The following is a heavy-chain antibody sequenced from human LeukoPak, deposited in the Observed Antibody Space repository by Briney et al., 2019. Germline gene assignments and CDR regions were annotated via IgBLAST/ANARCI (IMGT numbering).Heavy chain of an antibody. V-gene: IGHV6-1*01. J-gene: IGHJ6*02. CDR1: GDSVSSNIAA. D-gene: IGHD4-17*01. CDR2: TYYRSKWYN. Sequence: SQTLSLTCAISGDSVSSNIAAWNWIRQSPSRGLEWLGRTYYRSKWYNDYAVSVKSRITINPDTSKNQFSLQLNSVTPEDTAVYYCARDTFYGDYVFYYYGMDVWGQGTTVTVSS. CDR3: ARDTFYGDYVFYYYGMDV.